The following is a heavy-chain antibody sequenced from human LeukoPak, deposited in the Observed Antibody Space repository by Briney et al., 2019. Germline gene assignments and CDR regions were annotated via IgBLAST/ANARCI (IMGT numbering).Heavy chain of an antibody. V-gene: IGHV4-59*01. CDR1: GGSISSYY. CDR2: IYYSGST. D-gene: IGHD6-19*01. J-gene: IGHJ4*02. Sequence: TTSETLSLTCTVSGGSISSYYWSWIRQPPGKGLEYIGYIYYSGSTNYNPSLKSRVTISVDTSKNQFSLKLSSVTAADTAVYYCAREVLRSGWYGGEFDYWGQGTLVTVST. CDR3: AREVLRSGWYGGEFDY.